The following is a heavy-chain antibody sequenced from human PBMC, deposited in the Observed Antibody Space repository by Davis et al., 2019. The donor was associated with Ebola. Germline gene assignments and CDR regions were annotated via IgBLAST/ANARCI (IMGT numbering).Heavy chain of an antibody. CDR2: IWYDGSNK. J-gene: IGHJ6*02. CDR3: ARDQDIVVVPAAMSHGMDV. Sequence: PGGSLRLSCAASGFTFSSYGMHWVRQAPGKGLEWVAVIWYDGSNKYYADSVKGRFTISRDNSKNTLYLQMNSLRAEDTAVYYCARDQDIVVVPAAMSHGMDVWGQGTTVTVSS. CDR1: GFTFSSYG. D-gene: IGHD2-2*01. V-gene: IGHV3-33*01.